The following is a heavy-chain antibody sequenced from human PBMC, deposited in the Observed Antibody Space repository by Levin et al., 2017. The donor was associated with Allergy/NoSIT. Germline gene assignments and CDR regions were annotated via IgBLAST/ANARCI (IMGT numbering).Heavy chain of an antibody. CDR3: AREKVPLRLRLAPYRDNYYDGMDV. Sequence: GSLRLSCAVYGGSFSGYYWSWIRQPPGKGLEWIGEINHSGSTNYNPSLKSRVTISVDTSKNQFSLKLSSVTAADTAVYYCAREKVPLRLRLAPYRDNYYDGMDVWGQGTTVTVSS. V-gene: IGHV4-34*01. CDR1: GGSFSGYY. D-gene: IGHD3-16*01. J-gene: IGHJ6*02. CDR2: INHSGST.